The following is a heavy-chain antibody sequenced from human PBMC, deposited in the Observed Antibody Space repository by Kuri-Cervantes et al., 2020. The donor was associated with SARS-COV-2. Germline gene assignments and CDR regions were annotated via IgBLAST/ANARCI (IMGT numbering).Heavy chain of an antibody. V-gene: IGHV4-34*01. CDR1: GGSFSGYY. CDR3: ARQRGNEYDFWSGYQIKDWFDP. CDR2: INHSGST. D-gene: IGHD3-3*01. Sequence: ESLKISCAVYGGSFSGYYWSWIRQPPGKGLEWIGEINHSGSTNYNPSLKSRVTISVDTSKNQFSLKLSSVTAADTAVYYCARQRGNEYDFWSGYQIKDWFDPWGQGTLVTVSS. J-gene: IGHJ5*02.